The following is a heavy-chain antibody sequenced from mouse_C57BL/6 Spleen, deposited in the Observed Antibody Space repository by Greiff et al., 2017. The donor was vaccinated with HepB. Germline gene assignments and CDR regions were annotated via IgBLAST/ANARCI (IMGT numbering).Heavy chain of an antibody. J-gene: IGHJ3*01. CDR3: AREEGGAWFAY. Sequence: QVQLQQPGAELVRPGSSVKLSCKASGYTFTSYWMDWVKQRPGQGLEWIGNIYPSDSETHYNQKFKDKATLTVDKSSSTAYMQLSSLTSEDSAVYYWAREEGGAWFAYWGQGTLVTVSA. CDR1: GYTFTSYW. V-gene: IGHV1-61*01. CDR2: IYPSDSET.